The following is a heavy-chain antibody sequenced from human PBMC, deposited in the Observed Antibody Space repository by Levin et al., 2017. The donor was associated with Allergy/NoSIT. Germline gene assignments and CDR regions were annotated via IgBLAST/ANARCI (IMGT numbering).Heavy chain of an antibody. CDR3: ARGRGYSYEYYFDY. Sequence: AASVKVSCKASGYTFTGYYMHWVRQAPGQGLEWMGWINPNSGGTNSAQKFQGRVTMTRDTSISTAYMELSRLRSDDTAVYYCARGRGYSYEYYFDYWGQGTLVTVSS. V-gene: IGHV1-2*02. D-gene: IGHD5-18*01. CDR2: INPNSGGT. CDR1: GYTFTGYY. J-gene: IGHJ4*02.